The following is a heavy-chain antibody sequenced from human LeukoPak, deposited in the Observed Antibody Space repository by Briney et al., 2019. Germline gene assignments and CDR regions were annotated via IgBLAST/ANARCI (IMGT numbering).Heavy chain of an antibody. CDR1: GYTFTGYY. Sequence: ASVKVSCKASGYTFTGYYMHWVRQAPGQGLEWMGWINPNSGGTNYAQKFQGRVTMTRDTSISTAYMELSRLRSDDTAVYYCARDLCSSTSCYTHDYWGRGTLVTVSS. CDR2: INPNSGGT. V-gene: IGHV1-2*02. J-gene: IGHJ4*02. CDR3: ARDLCSSTSCYTHDY. D-gene: IGHD2-2*02.